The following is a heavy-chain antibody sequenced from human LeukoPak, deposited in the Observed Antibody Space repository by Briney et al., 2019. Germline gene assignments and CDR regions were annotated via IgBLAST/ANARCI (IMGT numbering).Heavy chain of an antibody. D-gene: IGHD1-26*01. CDR3: ASIVEWELPGEVWFDP. CDR1: GGSISSSSYY. CDR2: IYYSGST. Sequence: SETLSLTCTVSGGSISSSSYYWGWIRQPPGKGLEWIVSIYYSGSTYYNPSLKSRVTISVDTSKNQFSLKLSSVTAADTAVYYCASIVEWELPGEVWFDPWGQGTLVTVSS. V-gene: IGHV4-39*01. J-gene: IGHJ5*02.